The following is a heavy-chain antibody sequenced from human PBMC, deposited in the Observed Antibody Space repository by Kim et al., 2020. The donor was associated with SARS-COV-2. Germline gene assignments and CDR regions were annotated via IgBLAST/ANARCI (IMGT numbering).Heavy chain of an antibody. J-gene: IGHJ4*02. D-gene: IGHD2-21*02. V-gene: IGHV4-38-2*02. CDR3: ATIAYCGGDCYPHFGY. CDR1: GYSISSGYY. Sequence: SETLSLTCTVSGYSISSGYYWGWIRQPPGKGLEWIGSIYHSGSTYYNPSLKSRVTISVDTSKNQFSLKPSSVTAADTAVYYCATIAYCGGDCYPHFGYWGQGTLVTVSS. CDR2: IYHSGST.